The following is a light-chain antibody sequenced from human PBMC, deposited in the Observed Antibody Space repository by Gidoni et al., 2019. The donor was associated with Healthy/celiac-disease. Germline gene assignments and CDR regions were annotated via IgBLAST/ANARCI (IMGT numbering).Light chain of an antibody. Sequence: EIVMTQSPATLSVSPGERATLSCRASQSVSSNLAWYQQKPGQAPRLLIYGASTRATGIPARFSGSGSGTEFTLTISSLQSEDFAVYYCQQYNNWHMYTFGQXTKLEIK. CDR3: QQYNNWHMYT. V-gene: IGKV3-15*01. J-gene: IGKJ2*01. CDR1: QSVSSN. CDR2: GAS.